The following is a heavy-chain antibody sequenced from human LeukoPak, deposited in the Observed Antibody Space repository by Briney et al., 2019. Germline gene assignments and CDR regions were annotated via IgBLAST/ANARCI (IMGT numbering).Heavy chain of an antibody. CDR3: ARDLLLFLEWLGDAFDI. CDR2: ISAYNGNT. V-gene: IGHV1-18*01. J-gene: IGHJ3*02. Sequence: ASVKVSCKASGYTFTSYGIGWVRQAPGQGLEWMGWISAYNGNTNYAQKFQGRVTMTTDTSTSTAYMELRSPRSDDTAVYYCARDLLLFLEWLGDAFDIWGQGTMVTVSS. D-gene: IGHD3-3*01. CDR1: GYTFTSYG.